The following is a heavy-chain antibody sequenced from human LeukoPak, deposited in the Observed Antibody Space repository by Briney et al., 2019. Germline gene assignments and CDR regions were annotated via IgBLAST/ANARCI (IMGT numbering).Heavy chain of an antibody. CDR1: GFTFSYYN. CDR2: ISSSSSYI. D-gene: IGHD5-12*01. CDR3: ASGYSGLAGGY. J-gene: IGHJ4*02. V-gene: IGHV3-21*01. Sequence: PGGSLRLSCAASGFTFSYYNMNWVRQAPGKGLEWVSSISSSSSYIYYADSVKGRFTISRDNAKNSLYLQMNSLRAEDAAVYYCASGYSGLAGGYWGQGTLVTVSS.